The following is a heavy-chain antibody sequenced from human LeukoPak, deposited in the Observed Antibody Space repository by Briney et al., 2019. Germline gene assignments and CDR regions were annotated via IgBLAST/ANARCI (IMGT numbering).Heavy chain of an antibody. D-gene: IGHD2-2*01. CDR1: GDLIIGAPYY. CDR3: ARVVGSTSWFDS. CDR2: SYYSGNT. V-gene: IGHV4-31*03. J-gene: IGHJ5*01. Sequence: SQTLSLTCTVSGDLIIGAPYYWSWVRQHPGRALEWIAYSYYSGNTYYNPSLKSRIGLSVDTSKNQFSLNLTSVTAADTAVYFCARVVGSTSWFDSWGQGTRVTVSS.